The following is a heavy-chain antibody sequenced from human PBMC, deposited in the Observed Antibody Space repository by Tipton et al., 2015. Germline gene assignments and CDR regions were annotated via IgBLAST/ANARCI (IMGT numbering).Heavy chain of an antibody. CDR1: GASISRGSV. J-gene: IGHJ4*02. CDR3: ARARGLRAGLVDS. V-gene: IGHV4-39*07. CDR2: LYYNDNI. D-gene: IGHD3/OR15-3a*01. Sequence: TLSLTCTVSGASISRGSVWGWIRQPPGKGLEWIVSLYYNDNIYYNPSLQSRVAMSADTSKTQFSLHLSSVTAADTAVYYCARARGLRAGLVDSWGQGTLVTVSS.